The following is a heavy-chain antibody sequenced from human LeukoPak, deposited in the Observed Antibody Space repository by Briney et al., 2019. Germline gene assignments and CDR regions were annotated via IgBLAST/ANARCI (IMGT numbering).Heavy chain of an antibody. V-gene: IGHV4-30-4*01. D-gene: IGHD2-2*01. J-gene: IGHJ4*02. CDR2: IYYSGST. CDR1: GGSISSGDYY. CDR3: VRVPAAHGGYYFDY. Sequence: SQTLSLTCTVSGGSISSGDYYWSWIRQPPGKGLEWIGYIYYSGSTYYNPSLKSRVTISVDTSKNQFSLKLSSVTAADTAVYYCVRVPAAHGGYYFDYWGQGTLVTVSS.